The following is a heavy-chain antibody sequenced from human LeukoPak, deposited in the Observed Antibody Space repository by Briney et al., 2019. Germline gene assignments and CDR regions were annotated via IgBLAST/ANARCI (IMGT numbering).Heavy chain of an antibody. CDR2: ISRSSSYI. J-gene: IGHJ4*02. D-gene: IGHD3-22*01. CDR3: ARDYSDSSGYYLGGFDY. V-gene: IGHV3-21*01. Sequence: GGSLRLSCAASGFTFSSYSMNWVRQAPGKGLEGVSSISRSSSYISYADSVKGRFTISRDNAKNSLSLQMNSLRAEDTAVYYCARDYSDSSGYYLGGFDYWGQGTLVTVSS. CDR1: GFTFSSYS.